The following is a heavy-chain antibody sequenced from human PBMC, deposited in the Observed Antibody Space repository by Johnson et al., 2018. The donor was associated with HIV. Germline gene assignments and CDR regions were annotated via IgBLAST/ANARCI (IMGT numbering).Heavy chain of an antibody. J-gene: IGHJ3*02. Sequence: VQLVESGGGVVRPGGSLRLSCAASGFTFDNYAMSWVRQAPGKGLEWVSGINWNGGSTGYAGSVRGRFTISRENAKHSFYLQMNDLRVGDTAVFYCARLRQGSASYSDPFDIWGQGTMVTVSS. CDR2: INWNGGST. CDR3: ARLRQGSASYSDPFDI. D-gene: IGHD2-15*01. V-gene: IGHV3-20*04. CDR1: GFTFDNYA.